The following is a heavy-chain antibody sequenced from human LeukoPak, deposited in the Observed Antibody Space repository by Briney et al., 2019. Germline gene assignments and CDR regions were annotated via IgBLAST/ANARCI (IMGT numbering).Heavy chain of an antibody. Sequence: ASVKVSCKASGYTFTSYYMHWVRQAPGQGLEWMGIINPSGGSTSYAQKFQGRVTMTRDTSTSTVYMELSSLRSEDTAVYYCARAKETIWMYYDSMERNDAFDIWGQGTMVTVSS. V-gene: IGHV1-46*01. D-gene: IGHD3-22*01. CDR1: GYTFTSYY. CDR2: INPSGGST. CDR3: ARAKETIWMYYDSMERNDAFDI. J-gene: IGHJ3*02.